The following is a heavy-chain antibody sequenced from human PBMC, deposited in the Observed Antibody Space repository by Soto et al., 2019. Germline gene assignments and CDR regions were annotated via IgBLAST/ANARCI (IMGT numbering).Heavy chain of an antibody. Sequence: PGGALRLSCAASGFAFSTYSMNWVRQAPGKGLEWVSAISGSGGSTYYADSVKGRFTISRDNSKNTLYLQMNSLRAEDTAVYSCAPRGRDSLGSLQHWGQGTLVTVSS. CDR3: APRGRDSLGSLQH. J-gene: IGHJ1*01. D-gene: IGHD2-21*01. V-gene: IGHV3-23*01. CDR1: GFAFSTYS. CDR2: ISGSGGST.